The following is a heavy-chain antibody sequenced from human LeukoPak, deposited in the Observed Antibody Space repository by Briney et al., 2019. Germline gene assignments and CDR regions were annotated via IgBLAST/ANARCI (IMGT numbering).Heavy chain of an antibody. CDR1: GFTVSSNY. D-gene: IGHD3-3*01. J-gene: IGHJ5*01. CDR2: IYAGAST. Sequence: GGSLRLSCVASGFTVSSNYMSWVRQAPGKGLEWASVIYAGASTYYADSVKGRFTLSRDNSKNTLYLQMNSLRAEDTAVYYCARGFNRGFDSWGQGTLVTVSS. V-gene: IGHV3-53*01. CDR3: ARGFNRGFDS.